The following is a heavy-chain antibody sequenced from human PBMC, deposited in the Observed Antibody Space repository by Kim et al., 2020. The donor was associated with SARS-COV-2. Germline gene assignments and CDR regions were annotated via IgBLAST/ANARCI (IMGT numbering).Heavy chain of an antibody. CDR2: IDRSGST. J-gene: IGHJ5*02. D-gene: IGHD3-10*01. CDR3: ARGFGSGSYWSS. Sequence: SETLSLTCAVYGGSSSGYYWSWIRQPPGTGLEWIGEIDRSGSTNYNPSLKSRVTIFVDTYKNQFSLKMTSVTAADTAVDYCARGFGSGSYWSSWGQGTLVTVSS. CDR1: GGSSSGYY. V-gene: IGHV4-34*01.